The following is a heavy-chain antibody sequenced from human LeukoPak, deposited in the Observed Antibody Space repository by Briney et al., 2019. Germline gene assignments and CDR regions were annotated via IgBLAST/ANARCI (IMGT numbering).Heavy chain of an antibody. J-gene: IGHJ4*02. Sequence: ASVTVSCKASGGTFSSYAISWVRQAPGQGLEWMGGIIPIFGTANYAQKFQGRVTITADESTSTAYMELSSLRSEDTAVYYCARSGYSSGWYRSYYFGYWGQGTLVTVSS. CDR1: GGTFSSYA. V-gene: IGHV1-69*13. D-gene: IGHD6-19*01. CDR2: IIPIFGTA. CDR3: ARSGYSSGWYRSYYFGY.